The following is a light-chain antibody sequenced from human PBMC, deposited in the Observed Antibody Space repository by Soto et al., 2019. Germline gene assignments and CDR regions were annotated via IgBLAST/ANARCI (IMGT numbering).Light chain of an antibody. V-gene: IGKV1-39*01. CDR1: QSISTY. CDR3: QQSYSIPLT. J-gene: IGKJ4*01. CDR2: AAS. Sequence: DIQMTQSPSSLSASIGDRVTITCRASQSISTYLNWYQQKPGKVPNLLIYAASGLQSGVPSRFSGSGSGTEFPLTVSSLQPEDFATYYCQQSYSIPLTFGGGTKVEIK.